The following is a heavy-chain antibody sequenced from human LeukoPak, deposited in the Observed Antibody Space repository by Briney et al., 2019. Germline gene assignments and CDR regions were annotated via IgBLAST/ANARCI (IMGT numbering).Heavy chain of an antibody. J-gene: IGHJ4*02. CDR2: INTDSGNP. CDR1: GYTFTSYY. D-gene: IGHD2-21*01. CDR3: ARGRHSSEY. Sequence: GASVKVSCKASGYTFTSYYMHWVRQAPGQGLEWMGWINTDSGNPTYAPDLTGRFVFSLDTSVSTAYLQISSLKTEDTAVYYCARGRHSSEYWGQGTLVTVSS. V-gene: IGHV7-4-1*02.